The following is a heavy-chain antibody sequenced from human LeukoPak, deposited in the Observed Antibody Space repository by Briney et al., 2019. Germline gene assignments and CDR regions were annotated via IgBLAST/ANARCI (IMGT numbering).Heavy chain of an antibody. CDR1: GGSIDSYY. V-gene: IGHV4-59*01. CDR2: IYYTGST. CDR3: ARVYQSAEYYFDY. J-gene: IGHJ4*02. Sequence: PSETLSLTCTVSGGSIDSYYWSWIRQPPGKGLECSGYIYYTGSTEYHPSLKSRVNISLDTSKNQFSLKLTSVTTADTAVYYCARVYQSAEYYFDYWGQGNLVSVSS. D-gene: IGHD2-2*01.